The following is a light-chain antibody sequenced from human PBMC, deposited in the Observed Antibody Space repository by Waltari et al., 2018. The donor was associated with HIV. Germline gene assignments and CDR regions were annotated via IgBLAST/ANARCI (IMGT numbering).Light chain of an antibody. V-gene: IGKV2-28*01. CDR3: MQALQTPRT. CDR1: QSLLHTNGHNY. Sequence: EIVMTQSPLSLPVTPGEPASISCRSNQSLLHTNGHNYLDWYFQKPGQSPQVLIYMCSNRPSGVPERFSGTGSGTDFTLKIRTVEAEDVGIYYCMQALQTPRTFGQGTKVEVK. J-gene: IGKJ1*01. CDR2: MCS.